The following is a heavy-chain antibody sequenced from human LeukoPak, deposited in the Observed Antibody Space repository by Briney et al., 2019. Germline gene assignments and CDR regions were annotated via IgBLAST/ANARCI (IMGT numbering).Heavy chain of an antibody. Sequence: SETLSLTCSVSGGSIVSGGSINSGSYYWAWIRQPPGRGLEWIGSISYSGSTYYNPSLKSRVTISGDTSKNQFSLKLSSVTAADTAVYYCARDTLGATFPGAFDIWGQGTMVTVSS. CDR1: GGSINSGSYY. CDR3: ARDTLGATFPGAFDI. CDR2: ISYSGST. V-gene: IGHV4-39*07. J-gene: IGHJ3*02. D-gene: IGHD1-26*01.